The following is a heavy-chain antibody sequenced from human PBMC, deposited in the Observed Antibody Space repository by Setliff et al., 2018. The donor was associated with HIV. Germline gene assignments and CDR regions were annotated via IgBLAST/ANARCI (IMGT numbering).Heavy chain of an antibody. D-gene: IGHD3-10*01. CDR3: ARDSGRRNDAFDI. V-gene: IGHV4-4*08. CDR2: IYSNGGT. Sequence: PSETLSLTCNVSGGSISAYYWSWVRQPPGKRLEWIGYIYSNGGTAYNPSLKSRVTISVDTSKNQFSLKLSSVTAADTAVYYCARDSGRRNDAFDIWGQGTMVTVSS. CDR1: GGSISAYY. J-gene: IGHJ3*02.